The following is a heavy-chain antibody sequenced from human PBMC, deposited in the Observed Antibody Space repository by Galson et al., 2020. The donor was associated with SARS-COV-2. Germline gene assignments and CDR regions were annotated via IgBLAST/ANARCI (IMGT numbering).Heavy chain of an antibody. Sequence: GESLKISCAASGFTFSSYAMNWVRQAPGQGLEWVAVISYDGSNKYYADAVKGRFTISRDNSKNTLYLQMNSLRAEDTAVYYCARDGGGFMDDWGQGTLVTVSS. CDR1: GFTFSSYA. V-gene: IGHV3-30*04. CDR2: ISYDGSNK. J-gene: IGHJ4*02. D-gene: IGHD2-15*01. CDR3: ARDGGGFMDD.